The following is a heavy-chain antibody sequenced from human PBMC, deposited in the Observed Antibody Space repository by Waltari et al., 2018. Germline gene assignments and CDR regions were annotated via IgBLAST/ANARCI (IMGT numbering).Heavy chain of an antibody. J-gene: IGHJ3*02. D-gene: IGHD6-19*01. CDR3: GLNDAFDI. CDR1: GGSFSGYY. Sequence: QVQLQQWGAGLLKPSETLSLTCAVYGGSFSGYYWSWSRQPPGKGLEWIGEINHSGSTNYNPSLKSRVTISVDTSKNQFSLKLSSVTAADTAVYYCGLNDAFDIWGQGTMVTVSS. CDR2: INHSGST. V-gene: IGHV4-34*01.